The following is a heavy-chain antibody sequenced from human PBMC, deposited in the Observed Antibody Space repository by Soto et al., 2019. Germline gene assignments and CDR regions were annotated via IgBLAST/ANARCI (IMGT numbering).Heavy chain of an antibody. V-gene: IGHV1-69*13. CDR2: IIPVFGTP. J-gene: IGHJ4*02. CDR1: GYIFKNYA. D-gene: IGHD3-16*02. CDR3: ARHLYDYVWGSYRH. Sequence: SVEVSCKSSGYIFKNYAVTWLRQAPGQGLEWMGGIIPVFGTPDYSQKFRGRVTITADESTSTVYMELRSLTSEDTAVYYCARHLYDYVWGSYRHWGQGTLVTVSS.